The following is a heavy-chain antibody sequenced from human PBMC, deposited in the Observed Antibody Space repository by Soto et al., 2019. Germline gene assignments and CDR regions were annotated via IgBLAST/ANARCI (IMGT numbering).Heavy chain of an antibody. J-gene: IGHJ6*02. CDR2: ISYSGSTI. CDR1: GFDFDNYE. CDR3: ARGAGFFYGVDV. V-gene: IGHV3-48*03. Sequence: GGSLRLSCAASGFDFDNYEMNWVRQAPGKGLEWISFISYSGSTIYFADSVRGRFSISRDNSKNSLFLQMSSLRAEDSAIYYCARGAGFFYGVDVWGQGTTVTSP.